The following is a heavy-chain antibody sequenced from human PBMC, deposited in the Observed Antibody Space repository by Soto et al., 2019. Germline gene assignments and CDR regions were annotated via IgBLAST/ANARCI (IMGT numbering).Heavy chain of an antibody. J-gene: IGHJ4*02. CDR1: GGSISLERFY. CDR3: AREFSSAHINSYDF. Sequence: QVQLQESGPGLVKPSETLSLTCTVSGGSISLERFYWTWIRQPPGKGLEWIGYVSHTVATNYNHSPQSRVDISVDTSRNQFSLKLRSLTAADTAVYFCAREFSSAHINSYDFWGQGTLVSVSA. V-gene: IGHV4-61*01. CDR2: VSHTVAT.